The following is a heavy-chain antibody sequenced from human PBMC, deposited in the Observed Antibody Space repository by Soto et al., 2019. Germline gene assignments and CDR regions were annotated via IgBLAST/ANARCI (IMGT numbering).Heavy chain of an antibody. J-gene: IGHJ6*02. D-gene: IGHD3-3*01. V-gene: IGHV5-10-1*01. CDR3: ARHWFYDFWSGSPYGMDV. CDR1: GYSFTSYW. Sequence: PGESLKISCKGSGYSFTSYWIRWVRQMPGKGLEWMGRIDPSDSYTNYSPSFQGHVTISADKSISTAYLQWSSLKASDTAMYYCARHWFYDFWSGSPYGMDVWGQGTTVTVSS. CDR2: IDPSDSYT.